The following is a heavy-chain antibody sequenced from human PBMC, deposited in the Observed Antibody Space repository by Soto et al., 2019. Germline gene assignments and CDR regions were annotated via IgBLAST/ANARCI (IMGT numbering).Heavy chain of an antibody. Sequence: EVQLVESGGGLVQPGGSLRLSCAASGFTFTSYWMHWVRQAPGKGLVWVSRIDGNGGRTNYADSVKGRFTISRDNDKNTLYQQVNSLRAKKTAVYYCARGVRGPYGRDVWGQGTMVTVSS. J-gene: IGHJ3*01. CDR2: IDGNGGRT. D-gene: IGHD3-10*01. V-gene: IGHV3-74*01. CDR3: ARGVRGPYGRDV. CDR1: GFTFTSYW.